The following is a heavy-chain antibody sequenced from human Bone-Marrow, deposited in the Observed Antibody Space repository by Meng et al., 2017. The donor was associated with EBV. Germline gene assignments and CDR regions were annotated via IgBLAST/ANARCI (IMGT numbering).Heavy chain of an antibody. D-gene: IGHD6-19*01. J-gene: IGHJ4*02. Sequence: EVQLVGSGGVVVQPGGSLRLSCAASGFTFDDYTMHWVRQAPGKGLEWVSLISWDGGSTYYADSVKGRFTISRDNSKNSLYLQMNSLRTEDTALYYCARDFNEVGRGWYDYWGQGTLVTVSS. CDR3: ARDFNEVGRGWYDY. CDR1: GFTFDDYT. V-gene: IGHV3-43*01. CDR2: ISWDGGST.